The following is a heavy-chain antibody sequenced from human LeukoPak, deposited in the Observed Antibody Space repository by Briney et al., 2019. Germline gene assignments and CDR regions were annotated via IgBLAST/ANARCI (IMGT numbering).Heavy chain of an antibody. V-gene: IGHV1-69*05. Sequence: SLKVSCKASGGTFSSYAISWVRQAPGQGLEWKGRIIPIFGTTNYAQKFHGRVTVPTDETTSTAYFEVSSLRSEEPAVYYCEIGTVRGRSGWYCYWGQETLVTVSS. J-gene: IGHJ4*02. D-gene: IGHD6-19*01. CDR3: EIGTVRGRSGWYCY. CDR2: IIPIFGTT. CDR1: GGTFSSYA.